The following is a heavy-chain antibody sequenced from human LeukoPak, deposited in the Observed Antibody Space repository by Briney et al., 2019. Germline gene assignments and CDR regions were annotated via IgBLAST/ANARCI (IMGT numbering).Heavy chain of an antibody. Sequence: SETLSLTCTFSAGSFSPAHWSWIRQPPGKGLEWIGVICDNGNTDYNPSLKSRVTISVDTSKSQFSLKLNSLAAADTAVYYCATGRDPYKTGHWGQGTLVTVSS. D-gene: IGHD5-24*01. CDR3: ATGRDPYKTGH. CDR1: AGSFSPAH. V-gene: IGHV4-59*03. J-gene: IGHJ4*02. CDR2: ICDNGNT.